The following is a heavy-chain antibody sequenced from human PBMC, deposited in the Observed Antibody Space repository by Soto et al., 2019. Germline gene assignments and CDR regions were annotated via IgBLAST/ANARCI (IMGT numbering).Heavy chain of an antibody. CDR2: ISSGSSTI. CDR3: ARDIRDWDGERAFDY. V-gene: IGHV3-48*02. Sequence: HPGGSLRLSCAASGFTFMTYSMNWVRQAPGKGLEWVSYISSGSSTIYYADSVGGRFTISRDNAKNSLYLQMNSLRDEDTAVYYCARDIRDWDGERAFDYWGQGTQVTVSS. D-gene: IGHD1-1*01. CDR1: GFTFMTYS. J-gene: IGHJ4*02.